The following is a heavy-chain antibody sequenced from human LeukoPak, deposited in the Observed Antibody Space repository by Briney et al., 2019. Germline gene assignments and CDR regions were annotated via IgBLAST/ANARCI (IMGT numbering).Heavy chain of an antibody. J-gene: IGHJ6*03. D-gene: IGHD4-11*01. CDR2: IIPIFGTA. CDR3: ARTAESDDYSNYYYYMDV. Sequence: GASVKVSCKASGGTFSSYAISWVRQAPGQGLEWMGGIIPIFGTANYAQKFQGRVTITTDESTSTAYMELSSLRSEDTAVYYCARTAESDDYSNYYYYMDVWGKGTTVTVSS. V-gene: IGHV1-69*05. CDR1: GGTFSSYA.